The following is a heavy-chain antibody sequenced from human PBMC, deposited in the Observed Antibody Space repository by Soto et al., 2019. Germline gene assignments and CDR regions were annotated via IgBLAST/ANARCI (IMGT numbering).Heavy chain of an antibody. Sequence: QVQLVQSGAEVKKPGASVKVSCKASGYTFTNYGISWVRQAPGQGLEWMGWINTYNGNTNYAQKIQGRVTMTTDTSTTTAYMELSSLRSDDTAIYYCARDLWFGELSSDYWGQGSLVTVSS. D-gene: IGHD3-10*01. CDR2: INTYNGNT. CDR1: GYTFTNYG. CDR3: ARDLWFGELSSDY. J-gene: IGHJ4*02. V-gene: IGHV1-18*01.